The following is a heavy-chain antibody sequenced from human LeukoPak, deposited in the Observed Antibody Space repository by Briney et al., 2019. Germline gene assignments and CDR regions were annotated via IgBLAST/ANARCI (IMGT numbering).Heavy chain of an antibody. CDR3: TRTTTTADWYFDL. CDR1: GFTFRNYW. J-gene: IGHJ2*01. Sequence: GVSLRLSCAVSGFTFRNYWMYWVRQARGKRLVWVARINSDGSSTTYADSVEGRFTISRDNTKSMLHLQMHSLRVDDSAVYFCTRTTTTADWYFDLWGRGTLVTVSS. V-gene: IGHV3-74*01. D-gene: IGHD1-1*01. CDR2: INSDGSST.